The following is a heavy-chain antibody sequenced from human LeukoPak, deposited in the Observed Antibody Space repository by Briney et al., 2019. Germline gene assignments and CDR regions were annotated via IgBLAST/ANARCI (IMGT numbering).Heavy chain of an antibody. CDR1: GYSFTTYG. CDR2: ISTYNGNT. J-gene: IGHJ4*02. CDR3: AGDPNQYEAVHPFDY. Sequence: GASVKVSCKASGYSFTTYGITWVRQAPGQGLEWMGWISTYNGNTKYSQKLQGRVTMTTDTSTTTVYMELRSLRSDDTAVYYCAGDPNQYEAVHPFDYWGQGTLVTVSS. D-gene: IGHD6-19*01. V-gene: IGHV1-18*01.